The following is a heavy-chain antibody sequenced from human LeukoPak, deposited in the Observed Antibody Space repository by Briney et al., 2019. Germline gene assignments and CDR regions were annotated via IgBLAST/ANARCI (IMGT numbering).Heavy chain of an antibody. CDR2: IYYSGST. Sequence: KTSETLSLTCTVSGGSISSSSYYWGWIRQPPGKGLEWVVSIYYSGSTYYNPSLKSRVTISVDTSKNQFSLKLSSVTAADTAVYYCARHVPEWELHHNLWTYYYYYYGMDVWGQGTTVTVSS. CDR1: GGSISSSSYY. CDR3: ARHVPEWELHHNLWTYYYYYYGMDV. J-gene: IGHJ6*02. D-gene: IGHD1-26*01. V-gene: IGHV4-39*01.